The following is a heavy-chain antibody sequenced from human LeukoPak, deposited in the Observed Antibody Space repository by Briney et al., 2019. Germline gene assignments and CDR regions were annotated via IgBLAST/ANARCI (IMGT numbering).Heavy chain of an antibody. J-gene: IGHJ5*02. V-gene: IGHV2-70*04. CDR3: ARLQGATIGDKWFDP. Sequence: SGPTLVNPTQTLTLTCTFSGFSLTTTRMRVSWIRQPPGKALEWLARIDWDDHKFYSTSLKTRLTISKDTSKNQVVLTMTNMDPVDTATYYCARLQGATIGDKWFDPWGQGTLVTVSS. D-gene: IGHD5-24*01. CDR2: IDWDDHK. CDR1: GFSLTTTRMR.